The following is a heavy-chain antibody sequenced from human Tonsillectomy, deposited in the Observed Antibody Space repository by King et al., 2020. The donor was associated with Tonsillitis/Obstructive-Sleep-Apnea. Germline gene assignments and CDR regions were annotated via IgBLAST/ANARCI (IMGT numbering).Heavy chain of an antibody. CDR1: GGSISSYY. D-gene: IGHD4-17*01. CDR2: IYYSGST. Sequence: QLQESGPGLVKPSETLSLTCTVSGGSISSYYWSWIRQPPGKGLEWIGYIYYSGSTNYNPSLKSRVTISVDTSKNQFSLKLSSVTAADTAVYYCARGTYGIFDYWGQGTLVTVSS. J-gene: IGHJ4*02. V-gene: IGHV4-59*01. CDR3: ARGTYGIFDY.